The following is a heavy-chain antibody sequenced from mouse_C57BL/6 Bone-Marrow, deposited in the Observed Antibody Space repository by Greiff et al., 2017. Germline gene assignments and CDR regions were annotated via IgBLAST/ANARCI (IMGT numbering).Heavy chain of an antibody. CDR3: ARDGYYSYWYFDG. D-gene: IGHD2-3*01. CDR2: INPSNGGT. Sequence: VQLQQPGTELVKPGASVKLSCKASGYTFTSYWMHWVKQRPGQGLEWIGNINPSNGGTNYNEKFKSKATLTVDKSSSTAYMQLSSLTSEDSAVYYCARDGYYSYWYFDGWGTGTTVTVSS. CDR1: GYTFTSYW. V-gene: IGHV1-53*01. J-gene: IGHJ1*03.